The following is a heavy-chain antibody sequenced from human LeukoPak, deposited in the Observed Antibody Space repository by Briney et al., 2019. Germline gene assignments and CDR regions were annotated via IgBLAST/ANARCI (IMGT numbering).Heavy chain of an antibody. CDR1: GFTFSNYW. Sequence: GGSLRLSCAASGFTFSNYWMSWVRQAPGKGLEWVASIDQNGRAKYYVDSVRGRFTFSRDNTKNSLHLQMTSLRAEDTAVYYCARADSYGSILDYWGQGTRVIDSS. CDR2: IDQNGRAK. J-gene: IGHJ4*02. D-gene: IGHD5-18*01. CDR3: ARADSYGSILDY. V-gene: IGHV3-7*04.